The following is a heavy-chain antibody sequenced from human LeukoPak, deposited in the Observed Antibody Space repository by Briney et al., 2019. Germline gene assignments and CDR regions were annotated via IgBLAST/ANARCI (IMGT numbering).Heavy chain of an antibody. CDR3: ARNGGDRIDY. D-gene: IGHD2-21*01. CDR1: GFTFSSYS. CDR2: ISSSSSTI. J-gene: IGHJ4*02. V-gene: IGHV3-48*01. Sequence: GGSLRLSCAASGFTFSSYSMNWVRQAPGKGLEWVSYISSSSSTIYYADSVKGRFTISRDNAKNSLYLQMNSLRAEDTAVYYCARNGGDRIDYWGQGTLVTVSS.